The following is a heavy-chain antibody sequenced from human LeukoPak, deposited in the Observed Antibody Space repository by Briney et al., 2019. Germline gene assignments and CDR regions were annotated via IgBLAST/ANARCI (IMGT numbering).Heavy chain of an antibody. D-gene: IGHD3-22*01. Sequence: PGGSLRLSCAASGFTFSSYSMNWVRQAPGKGLEWVSYISSSSSTIYYADSVKGRFTISRDNAKNSLYLQMNSLRTEDTAVYYCARDYYDSSGYWREGYWGQGTLVTVSS. CDR2: ISSSSSTI. J-gene: IGHJ4*02. CDR3: ARDYYDSSGYWREGY. V-gene: IGHV3-48*01. CDR1: GFTFSSYS.